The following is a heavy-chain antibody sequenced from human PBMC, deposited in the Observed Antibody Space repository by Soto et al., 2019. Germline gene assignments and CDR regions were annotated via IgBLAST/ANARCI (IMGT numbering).Heavy chain of an antibody. CDR1: GGTFSSYP. V-gene: IGHV1-69*01. Sequence: QVQLVQSGAEVKKPGSSVKVSCKASGGTFSSYPISWVRQAPGQGLEWMGGIIPISETTNYAQKFQGRVTITADESKSTAYMELSILRSEDTAVYYCARSQGSSTSLEIYYYYYYGMDVWGQGTTVIVSS. CDR3: ARSQGSSTSLEIYYYYYYGMDV. J-gene: IGHJ6*02. D-gene: IGHD2-2*01. CDR2: IIPISETT.